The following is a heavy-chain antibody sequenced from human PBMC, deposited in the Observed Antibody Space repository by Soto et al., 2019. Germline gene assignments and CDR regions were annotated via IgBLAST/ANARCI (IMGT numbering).Heavy chain of an antibody. CDR3: ARVHVMVVARSTFEY. CDR1: GYSISGGSY. Sequence: LSLTCTVSGYSISGGSYWAWIRQPPGKGPEWIASIYHGGTTFYNPSLKSRITISVDTSNNQFSLKLTSVTAADTAVYYCARVHVMVVARSTFEYWGHGTLGIVSS. D-gene: IGHD6-19*01. J-gene: IGHJ4*01. V-gene: IGHV4-38-2*02. CDR2: IYHGGTT.